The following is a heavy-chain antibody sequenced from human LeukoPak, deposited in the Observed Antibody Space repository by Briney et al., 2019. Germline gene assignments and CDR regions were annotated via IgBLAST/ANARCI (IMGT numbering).Heavy chain of an antibody. D-gene: IGHD1-14*01. V-gene: IGHV4-38-2*02. Sequence: LSETLSLTCTVSGYSISSGYYWGWIRQPPGKGLEWIGSIYHSGSTYYNPSLKSRVTISVDTSKNQFSLRLSSVTAADTAVYYCARQMGTSRFDFWGKGTLVTVSS. CDR3: ARQMGTSRFDF. CDR1: GYSISSGYY. J-gene: IGHJ4*02. CDR2: IYHSGST.